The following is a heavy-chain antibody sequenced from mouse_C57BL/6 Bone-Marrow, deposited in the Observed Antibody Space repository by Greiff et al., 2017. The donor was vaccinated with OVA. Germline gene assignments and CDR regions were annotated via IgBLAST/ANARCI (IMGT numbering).Heavy chain of an antibody. CDR1: GFTFTDYY. V-gene: IGHV7-3*01. J-gene: IGHJ2*01. D-gene: IGHD2-2*01. CDR2: IRNKANGYTT. Sequence: EVQLVESGGGLVQPGGSLSLSCAASGFTFTDYYMSWVRQPPGKALEWLGFIRNKANGYTTENSASVKGRFTISRDNSQSILYLQMNALRAEDSATYYCARSMVTTPFDYWGQGTTLTVSS. CDR3: ARSMVTTPFDY.